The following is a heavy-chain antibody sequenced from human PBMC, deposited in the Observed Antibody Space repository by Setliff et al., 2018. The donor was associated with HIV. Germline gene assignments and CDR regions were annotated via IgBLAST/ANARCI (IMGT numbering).Heavy chain of an antibody. D-gene: IGHD1-26*01. CDR3: TTDLGSGRFSWNNN. CDR1: RFPFSDAW. Sequence: PGGSLRLSCAATRFPFSDAWMTWVRQAPGKGLEWVARIKNKKNGGTGHYAAPVEGRFTVSRDDSKNTLSLQMNSLKTEDTAIYYCTTDLGSGRFSWNNNWGQGTLVTVSS. CDR2: IKNKKNGGTG. V-gene: IGHV3-15*01. J-gene: IGHJ4*02.